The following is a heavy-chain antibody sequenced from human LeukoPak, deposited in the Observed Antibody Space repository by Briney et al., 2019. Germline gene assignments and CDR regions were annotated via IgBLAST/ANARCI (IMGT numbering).Heavy chain of an antibody. Sequence: SETLSLTCSVSGDSIISTNSYWGWIRQPPGKGPEWIASIYYSGSTYYNPSLKSRVTISVDTSKNQFSLKLSSVTAADTAVYYCARHRGMGSGYCDYWGQGTLVTVSS. CDR1: GDSIISTNSY. CDR2: IYYSGST. J-gene: IGHJ4*02. V-gene: IGHV4-39*01. CDR3: ARHRGMGSGYCDY. D-gene: IGHD3-3*01.